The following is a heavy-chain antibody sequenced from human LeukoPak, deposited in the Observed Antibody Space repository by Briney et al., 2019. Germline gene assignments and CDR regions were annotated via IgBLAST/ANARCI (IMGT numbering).Heavy chain of an antibody. CDR1: GGSISTYY. CDR2: VSYSGKT. CDR3: ARLADYGDYRFDY. Sequence: PSETLSLTCTVSGGSISTYYWSWIRQPPGKGLEWIGHVSYSGKTKYNPSLKSRVTISVDPSKDQFSLILSSVTAADTAVYYCARLADYGDYRFDYWGQGTLVTVSS. V-gene: IGHV4-59*08. D-gene: IGHD4-17*01. J-gene: IGHJ4*02.